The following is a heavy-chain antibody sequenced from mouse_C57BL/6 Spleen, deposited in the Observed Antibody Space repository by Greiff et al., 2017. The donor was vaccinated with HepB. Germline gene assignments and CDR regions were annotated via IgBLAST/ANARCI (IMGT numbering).Heavy chain of an antibody. CDR1: GFTFSDYY. CDR2: ISNGGGST. D-gene: IGHD1-1*01. V-gene: IGHV5-12*01. CDR3: ARDYYGEGYFDV. Sequence: EVKLVESGGGLVQPGGSLKLSCAASGFTFSDYYMYWVRQTPEKRLEWVAYISNGGGSTYYPDTVKGRFTISRDNAKNTLYLQMSRLKSEDTAMYYCARDYYGEGYFDVWGTGTTVTVSS. J-gene: IGHJ1*03.